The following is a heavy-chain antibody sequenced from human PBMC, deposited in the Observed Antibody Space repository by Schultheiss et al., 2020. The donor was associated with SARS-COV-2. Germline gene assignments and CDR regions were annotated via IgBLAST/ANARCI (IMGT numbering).Heavy chain of an antibody. CDR2: IYYSGST. CDR3: ARVDNWKGRSLRGAINWFDP. D-gene: IGHD1-20*01. Sequence: SQTLSLTCTVSGGSISSGGYYWSWIRQHPGKGLEWIGYIYYSGSTYYNPSLKSLVTISVDTSKNQFSLKLSSVTAADTAVYYCARVDNWKGRSLRGAINWFDPWGQGTLVTVSS. J-gene: IGHJ5*02. CDR1: GGSISSGGYY. V-gene: IGHV4-31*01.